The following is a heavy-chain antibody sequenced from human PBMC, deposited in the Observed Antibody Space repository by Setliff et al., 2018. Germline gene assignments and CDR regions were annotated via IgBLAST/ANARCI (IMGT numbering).Heavy chain of an antibody. Sequence: ASVKVSCKASGGTFSSYAISWVRQAPGQGLEWMGGIIPIFGTAIYAQKFQGRVTMTEDTSTDTAYMELSSLRSEDTAVYYCATDQERFGELFDYWGQGTLVTVSS. J-gene: IGHJ4*02. V-gene: IGHV1-69*06. CDR1: GGTFSSYA. CDR3: ATDQERFGELFDY. D-gene: IGHD3-10*01. CDR2: IIPIFGTA.